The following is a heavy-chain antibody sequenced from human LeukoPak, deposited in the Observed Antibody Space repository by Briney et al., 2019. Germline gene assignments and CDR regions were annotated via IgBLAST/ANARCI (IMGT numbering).Heavy chain of an antibody. CDR3: ARDLPHYSSYGGGVFDI. CDR1: GGSISSGDYY. CDR2: IYYSGST. V-gene: IGHV4-30-4*08. J-gene: IGHJ3*02. Sequence: SETLSLTCTVSGGSISSGDYYWSWIRQPPGKGLEGIVYIYYSGSTYYNPSLKSRVTISVDTSKNQFSLKLSSVTAADTAVYYCARDLPHYSSYGGGVFDIWGQGTMVTVSS. D-gene: IGHD4-11*01.